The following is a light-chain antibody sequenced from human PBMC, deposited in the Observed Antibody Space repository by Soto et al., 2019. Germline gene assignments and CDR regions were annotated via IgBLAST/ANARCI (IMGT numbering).Light chain of an antibody. CDR2: DAS. CDR3: QQRSNGPRLT. J-gene: IGKJ4*01. CDR1: QSVSSY. V-gene: IGKV3-11*01. Sequence: EIVLTQSPATLSLSPGERATLSCRSSQSVSSYLAWYQQKPGQAPRLLIYDASNRATGIPARFSGSGSGTGFNLTISSIEPEDFAVDYCQQRSNGPRLTFGGGTNVELK.